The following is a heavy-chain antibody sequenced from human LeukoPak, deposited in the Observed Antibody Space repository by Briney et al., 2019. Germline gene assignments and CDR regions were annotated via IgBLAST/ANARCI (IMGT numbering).Heavy chain of an antibody. D-gene: IGHD6-19*01. CDR1: GFTFSTYA. Sequence: PGGSLRLSCAASGFTFSTYAMSWVRQAPGKGLEYVATISGSGGSTYYADSVKGRFTISRDNSKNTLSLQMSSLRAEETAVYYCAKVDSSGWYGGVAFDIWGQGTVVIVSS. J-gene: IGHJ3*02. CDR3: AKVDSSGWYGGVAFDI. V-gene: IGHV3-23*01. CDR2: ISGSGGST.